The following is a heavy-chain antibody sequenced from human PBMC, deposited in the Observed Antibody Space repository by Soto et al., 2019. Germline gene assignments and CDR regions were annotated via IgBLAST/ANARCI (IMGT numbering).Heavy chain of an antibody. Sequence: GESLKISCKGSGYSFTSSWIGWVRQMPGKGLEWMGIIYPGDSDTRYSPSFQGQGTISDDKYISTAYRQLISLQASDTAMYYCARMSVVVPAASMDYGMDIWGQGTTVTVAS. J-gene: IGHJ6*02. CDR2: IYPGDSDT. CDR1: GYSFTSSW. CDR3: ARMSVVVPAASMDYGMDI. D-gene: IGHD2-2*01. V-gene: IGHV5-51*01.